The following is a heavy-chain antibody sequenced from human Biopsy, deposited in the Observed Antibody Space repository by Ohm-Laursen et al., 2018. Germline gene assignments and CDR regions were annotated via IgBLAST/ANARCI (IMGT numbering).Heavy chain of an antibody. J-gene: IGHJ3*02. CDR3: GRREVVITHDAFDT. CDR1: Y. D-gene: IGHD3-22*01. CDR2: IFNSANT. Sequence: YMSWIRQRPGKGLEWIGYIFNSANTYYNPSLKNLITISGDTSKNQFSLKLNSVTAADTAVYYCGRREVVITHDAFDTWGQGTMVTVSS. V-gene: IGHV4-31*01.